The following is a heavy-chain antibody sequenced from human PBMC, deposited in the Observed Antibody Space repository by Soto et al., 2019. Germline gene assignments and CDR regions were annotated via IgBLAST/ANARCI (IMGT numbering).Heavy chain of an antibody. CDR3: ARRHGSYSNYDVRYYYGMDV. V-gene: IGHV1-69*06. J-gene: IGHJ6*02. CDR2: IIPIFGTA. CDR1: GGTFSSYA. D-gene: IGHD4-4*01. Sequence: SVKVSCKASGGTFSSYAISWVRQAPGQGLGWMGGIIPIFGTANYAQKFQGRVTITADKSTSTAYMELSSLRSEDTAVYYCARRHGSYSNYDVRYYYGMDVWGQGTTVTVSS.